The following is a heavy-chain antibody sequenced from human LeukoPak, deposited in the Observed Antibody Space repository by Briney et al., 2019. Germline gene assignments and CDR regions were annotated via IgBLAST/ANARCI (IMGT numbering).Heavy chain of an antibody. CDR1: GFTFSSYE. V-gene: IGHV3-48*03. CDR3: ARAIYDSSGYCVDY. D-gene: IGHD3-22*01. CDR2: ISSRGYTI. J-gene: IGHJ4*02. Sequence: GGSLRLSCAASGFTFSSYEMNWVHQAPGKGLEWVSHISSRGYTIHYADSVKGRFTISRDNAKNSLYLQMNSLRAEDTAVYYCARAIYDSSGYCVDYWGQGTLVTVSS.